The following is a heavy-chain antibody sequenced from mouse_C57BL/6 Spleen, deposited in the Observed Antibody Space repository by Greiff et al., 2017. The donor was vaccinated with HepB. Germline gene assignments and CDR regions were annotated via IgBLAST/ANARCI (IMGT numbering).Heavy chain of an antibody. CDR3: ARQRVYYGSSYGDYYAMDY. CDR2: ISNGGGST. V-gene: IGHV5-12*01. CDR1: GFTFSDYY. J-gene: IGHJ4*01. D-gene: IGHD1-1*01. Sequence: EVKVVESGGGLVQPGGSLKLSCAASGFTFSDYYMYWVRQTPEKRLEWVAYISNGGGSTYYPDTVKGRFTISRDNAKNTLYLQMSRLKSEDTAMYYCARQRVYYGSSYGDYYAMDYWGQGTSVTVSS.